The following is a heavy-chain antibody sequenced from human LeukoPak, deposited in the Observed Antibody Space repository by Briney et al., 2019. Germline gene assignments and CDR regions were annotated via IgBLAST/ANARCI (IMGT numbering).Heavy chain of an antibody. CDR1: GFSLTAPGVG. CDR2: IYWEDDK. CDR3: AHSLDSTSWYGYYYYMDV. J-gene: IGHJ6*03. Sequence: SGPALVKPTQTLTLTCICSGFSLTAPGVGVGWVRQPPGKALEWLGFIYWEDDKRYRPSLKSRLTITMDTSRSQVVLTLTTVDPVDTATYFSAHSLDSTSWYGYYYYMDVWGKGTTVTVSS. D-gene: IGHD2-2*01. V-gene: IGHV2-5*02.